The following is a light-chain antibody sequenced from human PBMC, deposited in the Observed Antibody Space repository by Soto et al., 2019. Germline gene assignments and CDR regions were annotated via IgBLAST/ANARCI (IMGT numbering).Light chain of an antibody. CDR3: QQVDNLVT. Sequence: DIQMTKSPSSLSVSVGDRVTITCQAIQDISNYLNWYQQKPGKAPKLLIYDASNLETGFPSRFSGSGSGTKFTFSISSLQPEDIATYYCQQVDNLVTFDQGTRLDIK. CDR2: DAS. V-gene: IGKV1-33*01. J-gene: IGKJ5*01. CDR1: QDISNY.